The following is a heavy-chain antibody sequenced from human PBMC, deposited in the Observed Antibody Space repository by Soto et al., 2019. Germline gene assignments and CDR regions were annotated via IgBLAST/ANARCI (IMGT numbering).Heavy chain of an antibody. V-gene: IGHV3-23*01. CDR3: AKYYYDRSGSPLAFDY. CDR2: ISGSGGTT. J-gene: IGHJ4*02. Sequence: GGSLRLSCAASGFTFSKYALSWVRQAPGKGLEWVSAISGSGGTTHYADSVKGRVTISRGNSKDTVFLHMNSLRAEDTAVYSCAKYYYDRSGSPLAFDYWGQGTLVTAPQ. CDR1: GFTFSKYA. D-gene: IGHD3-22*01.